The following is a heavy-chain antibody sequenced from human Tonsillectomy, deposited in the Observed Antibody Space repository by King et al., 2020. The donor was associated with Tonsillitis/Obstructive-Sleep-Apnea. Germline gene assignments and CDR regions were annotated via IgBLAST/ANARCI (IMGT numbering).Heavy chain of an antibody. CDR2: IKQDGSDK. J-gene: IGHJ3*02. Sequence: VQLVESGGGLVQPGGSLRLSCAASGFTFSSYWMSWVRQAPGKGLEWVANIKQDGSDKYYVDSVKGRFTIFRDNAKNSLYVQMNSLRAEDTAVYYCARTQNNGAFDIWGQGTMVTVSS. V-gene: IGHV3-7*01. CDR3: ARTQNNGAFDI. CDR1: GFTFSSYW. D-gene: IGHD2-8*01.